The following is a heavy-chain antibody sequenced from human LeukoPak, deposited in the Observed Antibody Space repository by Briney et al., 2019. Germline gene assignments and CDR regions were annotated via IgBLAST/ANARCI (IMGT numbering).Heavy chain of an antibody. Sequence: PGGSLRLSCAAPGFTFSSYSMNWVRQAPGKGLEWVSYISSSSSTIYYADSVKGRFTISRDNAKNSLYLQMNSLRAEDTAVYYCARGAGTRRDYFDYWGQGTLVTVSS. CDR2: ISSSSSTI. V-gene: IGHV3-48*04. J-gene: IGHJ4*02. CDR1: GFTFSSYS. D-gene: IGHD1-1*01. CDR3: ARGAGTRRDYFDY.